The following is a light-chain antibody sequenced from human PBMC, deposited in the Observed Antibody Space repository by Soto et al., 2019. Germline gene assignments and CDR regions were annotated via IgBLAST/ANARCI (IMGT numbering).Light chain of an antibody. J-gene: IGKJ1*01. CDR2: AAS. CDR3: QQYDTSPRT. V-gene: IGKV3-20*01. CDR1: QSVSSSY. Sequence: EIVLTQSPGTLSLSPGESATLSCRDSQSVSSSYLAWYQQKPGQAPRSLIYAASSRATGIPDRFSGSGSGTDFSLTISRLEPEDFAVYYCQQYDTSPRTFGQGTKVDIK.